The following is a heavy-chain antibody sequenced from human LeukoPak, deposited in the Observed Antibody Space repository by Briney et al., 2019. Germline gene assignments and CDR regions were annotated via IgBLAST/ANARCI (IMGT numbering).Heavy chain of an antibody. Sequence: QPGRSLTLSCAASGFIFSSYGMHWVRQAPGKGLEWVAVISSDGSNKYYADSVKGRFIISRDNSKNTLYLQMNSLRAEDTAVYYWAKDVDLCDRGGQGTLVTVSS. J-gene: IGHJ4*01. CDR3: AKDVDLCDR. CDR2: ISSDGSNK. CDR1: GFIFSSYG. V-gene: IGHV3-30*18. D-gene: IGHD2-21*02.